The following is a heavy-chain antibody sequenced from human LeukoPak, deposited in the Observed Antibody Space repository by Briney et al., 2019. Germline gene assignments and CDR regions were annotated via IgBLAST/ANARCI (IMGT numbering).Heavy chain of an antibody. J-gene: IGHJ6*03. CDR1: GGSISGSY. CDR3: ARAAVDYYDSSGYYYSTGYYYMDV. D-gene: IGHD3-22*01. Sequence: SETLSLTCTVSGGSISGSYWSWIRQPAGKGLEWIGRIYTSGSTNYNPSLKSRVTISVDTSKNQFSLKLSSVTAADTAVYYCARAAVDYYDSSGYYYSTGYYYMDVWGKGTTVTISS. CDR2: IYTSGST. V-gene: IGHV4-4*07.